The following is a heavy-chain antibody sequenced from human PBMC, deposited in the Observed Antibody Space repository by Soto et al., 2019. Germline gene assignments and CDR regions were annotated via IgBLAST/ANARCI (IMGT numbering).Heavy chain of an antibody. CDR3: TTVGNGYSSSWYAFDI. CDR1: GFTFSNAW. D-gene: IGHD6-13*01. V-gene: IGHV3-15*01. J-gene: IGHJ3*02. Sequence: GGSLRLSCAASGFTFSNAWMSWVRQAPGKGLEWVARIKSNTDGGTTDYAAPVKVRFTISRDDSKNTLYLQMNSQKTEDTAVYYCTTVGNGYSSSWYAFDIWGQGTMVTVSS. CDR2: IKSNTDGGTT.